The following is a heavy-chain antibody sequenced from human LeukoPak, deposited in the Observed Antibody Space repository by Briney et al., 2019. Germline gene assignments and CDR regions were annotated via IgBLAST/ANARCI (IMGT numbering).Heavy chain of an antibody. V-gene: IGHV3-7*01. CDR1: GFTFSTYW. J-gene: IGHJ4*02. CDR3: ARDRPRYFEY. CDR2: IKEDGSEN. Sequence: GGSLRLSCAASGFTFSTYWMSWVRQAPGKGLEWVANIKEDGSENYAVDSVRGRFTISRDNGKNSLYLHVNNLRVEDTAVYYCARDRPRYFEYWGQGILVTVSS.